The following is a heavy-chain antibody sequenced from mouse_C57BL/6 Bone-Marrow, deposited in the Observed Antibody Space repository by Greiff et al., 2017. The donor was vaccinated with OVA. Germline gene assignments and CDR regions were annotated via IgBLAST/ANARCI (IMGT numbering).Heavy chain of an antibody. D-gene: IGHD2-3*01. J-gene: IGHJ3*01. Sequence: EVQRVESGGDLVKPGGSLKLSCAASGFTFSSYGMSWVRQTPDKRLEWVATISSGGSYTYYPDSVKGRFTISRDNAKNTLYLQMSSLKSEDTAMYYCARHGYYGEFAYWGQGTLVTVSA. CDR2: ISSGGSYT. CDR3: ARHGYYGEFAY. CDR1: GFTFSSYG. V-gene: IGHV5-6*01.